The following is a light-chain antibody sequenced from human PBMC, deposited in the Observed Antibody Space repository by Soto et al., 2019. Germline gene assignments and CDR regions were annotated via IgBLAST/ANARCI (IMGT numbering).Light chain of an antibody. V-gene: IGLV2-14*01. CDR3: TSYTSSSTNYV. J-gene: IGLJ1*01. CDR2: EVS. Sequence: QSALTQPASVSGSPGQSITISCTGTSSDIGGYNYVSWYQQHPGKAPKLMIYEVSNRPSGVSNRFSGSKSGNTASLTISGRQAEDDADYYCTSYTSSSTNYVFGTGTKLTVL. CDR1: SSDIGGYNY.